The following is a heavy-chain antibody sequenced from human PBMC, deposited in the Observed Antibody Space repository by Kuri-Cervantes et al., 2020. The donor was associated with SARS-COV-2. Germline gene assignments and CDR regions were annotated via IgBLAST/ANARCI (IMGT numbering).Heavy chain of an antibody. CDR2: IYASGNT. Sequence: SCTVSGGSISSSSYYWGWIRQPAGKGLEWIGHIYASGNTNYNSSLKSRVTISVDTSKNQFSLKLGSVTAADTAVYHCARVDSSSWLFDYWGQGTLVTVSS. CDR1: GGSISSSSYY. CDR3: ARVDSSSWLFDY. J-gene: IGHJ4*02. D-gene: IGHD6-13*01. V-gene: IGHV4-61*09.